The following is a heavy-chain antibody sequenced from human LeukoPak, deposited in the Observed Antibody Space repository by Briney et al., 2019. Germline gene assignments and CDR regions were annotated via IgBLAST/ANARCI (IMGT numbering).Heavy chain of an antibody. J-gene: IGHJ6*02. V-gene: IGHV1-2*02. CDR2: INPNSGGT. CDR1: GYTFTGYY. D-gene: IGHD6-6*01. CDR3: ARDPGSSSVYYYGMDV. Sequence: ASVKVSCKASGYTFTGYYMHWVRQAPGQGLEWMGWINPNSGGTNYAQKFQGRVTMTRDTSISTAYMELSRLRSDDTAVYYCARDPGSSSVYYYGMDVWGQGTTVTVPS.